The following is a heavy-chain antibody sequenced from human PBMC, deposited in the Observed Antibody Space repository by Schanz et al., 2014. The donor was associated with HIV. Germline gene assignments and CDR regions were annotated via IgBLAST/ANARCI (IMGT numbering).Heavy chain of an antibody. J-gene: IGHJ4*02. CDR1: GFTFSTYA. CDR3: AKVGRIYSTTWIDY. V-gene: IGHV3-23*04. CDR2: LSGSGYTT. D-gene: IGHD2-2*01. Sequence: EVQLVESGGGLVQPGGSLRLSCAASGFTFSTYAMSWVRQAPGKGLEWVSALSGSGYTTYYGDSVQGRFTISRDNSKNTLYLQMNSLRREDTAVYYCAKVGRIYSTTWIDYWGQGTLVTVSS.